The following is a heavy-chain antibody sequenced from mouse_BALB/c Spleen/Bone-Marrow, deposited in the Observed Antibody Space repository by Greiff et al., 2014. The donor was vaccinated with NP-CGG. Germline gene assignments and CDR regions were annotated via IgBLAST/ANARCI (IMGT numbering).Heavy chain of an antibody. CDR3: SRGYYDYLFALDY. V-gene: IGHV14-3*02. J-gene: IGHJ4*01. CDR2: IDPANGNT. Sequence: EVQLEESGAELVKSGASVKLSCTASGFNIKDTYIHWVKQRPEQGLEWVGRIDPANGNTKYDPKFQGKATLAADTSSNTAYLQLSSLTSEDTAVYYCSRGYYDYLFALDYWGHGTSVTVSS. CDR1: GFNIKDTY. D-gene: IGHD5-5*01.